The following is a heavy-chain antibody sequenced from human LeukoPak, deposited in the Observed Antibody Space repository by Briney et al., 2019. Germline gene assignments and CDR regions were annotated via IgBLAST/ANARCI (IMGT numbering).Heavy chain of an antibody. CDR1: GFTFSNYA. D-gene: IGHD2-8*01. J-gene: IGHJ3*02. CDR2: VGGGDNDR. CDR3: AKDAWSHNGIYDPFDI. V-gene: IGHV3-23*01. Sequence: GGSLRLSCVASGFTFSNYAMSWVRQTPGKGLPWVSVVGGGDNDRYYTDSVKGRFIVSRDNSKNTLFLQMNSLRPEDTAMYYCAKDAWSHNGIYDPFDIWGQGTMVTVSS.